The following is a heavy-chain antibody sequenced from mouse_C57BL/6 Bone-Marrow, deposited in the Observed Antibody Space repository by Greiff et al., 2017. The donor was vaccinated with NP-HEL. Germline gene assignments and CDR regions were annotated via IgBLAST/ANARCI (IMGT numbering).Heavy chain of an antibody. Sequence: EVQLVESGGGLVKPGGSLKLSCAASGFTFSSYAMSWVRQTPEKRLEWVATISDGGSYTYYPDNVKGRFTISRDNAKNNLYLQMSHLKSEDTAMYYCARDRSYFQAWFAYWGQGTLVTVSA. J-gene: IGHJ3*01. D-gene: IGHD2-12*01. CDR3: ARDRSYFQAWFAY. CDR1: GFTFSSYA. V-gene: IGHV5-4*01. CDR2: ISDGGSYT.